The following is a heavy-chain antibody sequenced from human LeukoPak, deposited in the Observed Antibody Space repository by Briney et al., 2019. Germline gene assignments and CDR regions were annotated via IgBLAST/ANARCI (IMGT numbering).Heavy chain of an antibody. Sequence: SGRSLELSCVASGFTFSNYGMHWVRQAPGKGLEWVAVIWYDGSNKYYVDSVKGRFTISRDNSKNTLYLQLNSLRAEDTAVYYCARVNLNSSTWFNFDYWGQGTLVTVSS. CDR3: ARVNLNSSTWFNFDY. V-gene: IGHV3-33*01. D-gene: IGHD6-13*01. J-gene: IGHJ4*02. CDR2: IWYDGSNK. CDR1: GFTFSNYG.